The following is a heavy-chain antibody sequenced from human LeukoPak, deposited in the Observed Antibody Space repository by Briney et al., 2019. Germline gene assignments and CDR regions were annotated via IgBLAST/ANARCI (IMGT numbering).Heavy chain of an antibody. CDR3: ARDLKMGYSSGRYSWGTGSSNDY. D-gene: IGHD6-19*01. CDR2: INANSGDT. V-gene: IGHV1-18*04. Sequence: GASVKVSCKASGHTFTGYYMHWVRQAPGQGLEWMGWINANSGDTNYAQKPQGRVTMTTDTSTSTAYMELRSLRSDDTAVYYCARDLKMGYSSGRYSWGTGSSNDYWGQGTLVTVSS. CDR1: GHTFTGYY. J-gene: IGHJ4*02.